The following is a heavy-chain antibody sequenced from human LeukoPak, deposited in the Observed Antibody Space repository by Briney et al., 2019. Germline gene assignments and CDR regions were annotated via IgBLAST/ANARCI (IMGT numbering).Heavy chain of an antibody. V-gene: IGHV3-30-3*01. J-gene: IGHJ6*02. Sequence: GGSLRLSCAASGYTFSSYAMHWVRQAPGKGLEWVAVTSYDGSNKYYADSVKGRFTISRDNSKNTLYLQMNSLRAEDTAVYYCARGSKIVVVVAATGYYYGMDVWGQGTTVTVSS. CDR3: ARGSKIVVVVAATGYYYGMDV. CDR2: TSYDGSNK. CDR1: GYTFSSYA. D-gene: IGHD2-15*01.